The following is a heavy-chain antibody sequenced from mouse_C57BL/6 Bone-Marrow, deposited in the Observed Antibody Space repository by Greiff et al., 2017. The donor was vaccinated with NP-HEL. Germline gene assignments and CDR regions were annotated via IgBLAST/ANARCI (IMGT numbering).Heavy chain of an antibody. CDR1: GYAFSSSW. J-gene: IGHJ4*01. V-gene: IGHV1-82*01. Sequence: QVQLQQSGPELVKPGASVKISCKASGYAFSSSWMNWVKQRPGKGLEWIGRIYPGDGDTNYNGKFKGKATLTADKSSSTAYMQLSSLTSEDSAVYFCARPRSEFITTVVADYYAMDDWGQGTSVTVSS. CDR3: ARPRSEFITTVVADYYAMDD. D-gene: IGHD1-1*01. CDR2: IYPGDGDT.